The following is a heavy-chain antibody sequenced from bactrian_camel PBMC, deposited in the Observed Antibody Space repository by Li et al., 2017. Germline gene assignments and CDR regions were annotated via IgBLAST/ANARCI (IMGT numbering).Heavy chain of an antibody. Sequence: DVQLVESGGGLVQPGGSLRLSCATSGFTFSSYAMSWVRQAPGKGLEWVSTISSGGGTTDYADSVKGRFTVSQDNAANALYLQMNNLKPEDTGVYYCAADHSWHRCPPRQYGYSFWGRGTQVTVS. CDR3: AADHSWHRCPPRQYGYSF. D-gene: IGHD3*01. CDR1: GFTFSSYA. J-gene: IGHJ4*01. V-gene: IGHV3S31*01. CDR2: ISSGGGTT.